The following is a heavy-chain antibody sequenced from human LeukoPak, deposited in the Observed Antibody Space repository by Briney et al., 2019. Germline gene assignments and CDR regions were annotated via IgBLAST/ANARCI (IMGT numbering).Heavy chain of an antibody. CDR1: GLTSSSYW. CDR3: ARGTMFPYYFDY. Sequence: GGSLRLSCAASGLTSSSYWMHWVRQAPGKGLEWVSSISSSSSYIYYADSVKGRFTISRDNAKNSLYLQMNSLRAEDMAVYYCARGTMFPYYFDYWGQGTLVTVSS. V-gene: IGHV3-21*01. J-gene: IGHJ4*02. D-gene: IGHD3-10*02. CDR2: ISSSSSYI.